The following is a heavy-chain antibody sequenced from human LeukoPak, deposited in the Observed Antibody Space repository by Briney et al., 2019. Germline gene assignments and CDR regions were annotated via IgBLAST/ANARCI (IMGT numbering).Heavy chain of an antibody. CDR3: ARNPTTVTTWYYYMDV. CDR1: GGSINSYY. J-gene: IGHJ6*03. V-gene: IGHV4-59*01. CDR2: TYYSGST. Sequence: SETLSLTCTVSGGSINSYYWSWIRQPPGKGLEWIGYTYYSGSTNYNPPLKSRVTISVDTSKNQFSLNLSSVTAADTAVYYCARNPTTVTTWYYYMDVWGKGTTVTVSS. D-gene: IGHD4-17*01.